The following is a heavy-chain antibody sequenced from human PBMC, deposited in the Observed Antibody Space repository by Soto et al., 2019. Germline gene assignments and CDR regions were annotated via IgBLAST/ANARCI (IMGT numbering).Heavy chain of an antibody. Sequence: QVQLQESGPRLVKPSETLLLTCSVSGDSLNNNCWTWIRQAPGTAPELVGYIYYKGDTRYNPSLESRVTISLDTPKNQFSLQLRSVTGADTAVYFCARGSLVYDSWGQGILVTVSS. D-gene: IGHD3-16*01. CDR3: ARGSLVYDS. V-gene: IGHV4-59*01. J-gene: IGHJ4*02. CDR2: IYYKGDT. CDR1: GDSLNNNC.